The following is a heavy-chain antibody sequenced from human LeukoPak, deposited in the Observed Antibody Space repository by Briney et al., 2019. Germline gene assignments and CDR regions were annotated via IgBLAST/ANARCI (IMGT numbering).Heavy chain of an antibody. V-gene: IGHV1-18*01. CDR2: ISAYNGYT. CDR3: ARVGTGTRSFDY. J-gene: IGHJ4*02. D-gene: IGHD1/OR15-1a*01. CDR1: GYTFTTYD. Sequence: GASVKVSCKTSGYTFTTYDINWVRQAPGQGLEWMGRISAYNGYTNYGQKLQGRVTMTTDTSTSTAYMELRSLRSDDTAVYYCARVGTGTRSFDYWGQGTLVTVS.